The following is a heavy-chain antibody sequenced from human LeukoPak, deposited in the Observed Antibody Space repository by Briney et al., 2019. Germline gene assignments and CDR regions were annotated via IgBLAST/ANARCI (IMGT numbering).Heavy chain of an antibody. J-gene: IGHJ4*02. CDR1: GFTFSDYY. CDR2: LSSSGSTI. CDR3: ARPKSAYGSGSYYLVG. D-gene: IGHD3-10*01. V-gene: IGHV3-11*01. Sequence: GGPLRLSCAASGFTFSDYYMSWLRQAPGKGLEWVSYLSSSGSTIYYADPVKGRFTISRANAKNSLYLQMNSLRAQDTAVYYCARPKSAYGSGSYYLVGWGQGTLVTVSS.